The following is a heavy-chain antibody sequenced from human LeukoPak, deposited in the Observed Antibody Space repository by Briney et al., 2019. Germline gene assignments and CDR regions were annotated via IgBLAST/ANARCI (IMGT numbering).Heavy chain of an antibody. CDR3: ARLSSSWILDY. V-gene: IGHV4-30-4*01. Sequence: SETLSLTCTVSGGSISSGDYYWSWIRQPPGEGLEWIGYIYYSGSTYYNPSLKSRVTISVDTSKNQFSLNLNSVTAADTAVYYCARLSSSWILDYWGQGTLVTVSS. CDR1: GGSISSGDYY. J-gene: IGHJ4*02. CDR2: IYYSGST. D-gene: IGHD6-13*01.